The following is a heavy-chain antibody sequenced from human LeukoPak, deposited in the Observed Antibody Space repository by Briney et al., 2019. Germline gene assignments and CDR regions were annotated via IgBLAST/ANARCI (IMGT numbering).Heavy chain of an antibody. CDR3: ARDWAGYYDSSGYSSVFGLLDY. V-gene: IGHV1-46*01. D-gene: IGHD3-22*01. J-gene: IGHJ4*02. Sequence: GASVKVSCKASGYTFTSYYMHWVRQAPGQGLEWMGIINPSDGSTSYAQKFQGRVTMTRDTSTSTVYMELSSLRSEDTAVYYCARDWAGYYDSSGYSSVFGLLDYWGQGTLVTVSS. CDR2: INPSDGST. CDR1: GYTFTSYY.